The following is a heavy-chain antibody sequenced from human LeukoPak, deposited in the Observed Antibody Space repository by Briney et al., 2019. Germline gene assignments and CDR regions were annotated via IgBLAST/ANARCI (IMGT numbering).Heavy chain of an antibody. Sequence: GGSLRLSCAASGFTFSSYSMNWVRQAPGKGLEWVSSISSSSSYIYYADSVKGRFTISRDNAKNSLYLQMNSLRAEDTAVYYCARDMHNWNDETVDYWGQGTLVTVSS. D-gene: IGHD1-1*01. CDR2: ISSSSSYI. V-gene: IGHV3-21*01. J-gene: IGHJ4*02. CDR3: ARDMHNWNDETVDY. CDR1: GFTFSSYS.